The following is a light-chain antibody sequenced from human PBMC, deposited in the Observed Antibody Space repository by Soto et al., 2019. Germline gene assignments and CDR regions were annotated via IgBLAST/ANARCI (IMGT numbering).Light chain of an antibody. CDR3: SSYATTNTPV. Sequence: QSVLTQPASLAGSPGQSITMSCTGTSSDVGAYNYVAWYQQYPGKAPKLTIYDVSNRPSGVSNRFSGSKSGNTASLTISGLQAEDEADYYCSSYATTNTPVFGTGTKVTVL. V-gene: IGLV2-14*01. CDR2: DVS. CDR1: SSDVGAYNY. J-gene: IGLJ1*01.